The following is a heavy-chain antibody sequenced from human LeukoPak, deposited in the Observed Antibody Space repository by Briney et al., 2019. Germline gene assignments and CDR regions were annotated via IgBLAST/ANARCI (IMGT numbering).Heavy chain of an antibody. CDR3: ARLVATALTLDV. V-gene: IGHV4-4*09. J-gene: IGHJ6*04. CDR1: GGSISSYY. CDR2: IYTSGST. Sequence: PSETLSLTCTVSGGSISSYYWSWIRQPPGKGLEWIGYIYTSGSTNYNPSLKSRVTISVDTSKNQFSLKLSSVTAADTAVYYCARLVATALTLDVWGKGTTVTVSS. D-gene: IGHD5-12*01.